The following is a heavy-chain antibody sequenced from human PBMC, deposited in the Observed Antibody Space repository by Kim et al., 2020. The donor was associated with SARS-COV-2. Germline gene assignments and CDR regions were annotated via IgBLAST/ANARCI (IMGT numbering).Heavy chain of an antibody. Sequence: GESLKISCKGSGYNFANNWLAWVRQMPGKGLEWMGFINPSDSNPTYSSSFQGQVTISVDRSISTAYLQWSSLKASDTAIYYCTAMFSSSCFYWGQGALVIVSP. V-gene: IGHV5-51*01. CDR1: GYNFANNW. D-gene: IGHD6-13*01. J-gene: IGHJ4*02. CDR3: TAMFSSSCFY. CDR2: INPSDSNP.